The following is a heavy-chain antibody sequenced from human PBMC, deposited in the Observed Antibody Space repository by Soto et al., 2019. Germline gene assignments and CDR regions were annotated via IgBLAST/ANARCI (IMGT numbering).Heavy chain of an antibody. CDR3: AREDYGDYGGWSGFDY. Sequence: QVHLVESGGGVVQPGRSLRLSCAASGFTLSRYPMHWVRQAPGKGLEWVAVISYDGSNQHYADSVKGRFTISRDNSKNTMDLQMTSLRAEDTAVYYCAREDYGDYGGWSGFDYWGQGTLVTVSS. J-gene: IGHJ4*02. V-gene: IGHV3-30-3*01. CDR1: GFTLSRYP. CDR2: ISYDGSNQ. D-gene: IGHD4-17*01.